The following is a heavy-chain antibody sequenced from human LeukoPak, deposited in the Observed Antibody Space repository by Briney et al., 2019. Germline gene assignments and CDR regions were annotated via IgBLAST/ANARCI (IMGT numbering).Heavy chain of an antibody. CDR3: ARQSPAHWFDP. V-gene: IGHV4-39*01. D-gene: IGHD2-2*01. J-gene: IGHJ5*02. Sequence: PSETLSLTCTVSGGSISSSSYYWGWIRQPPGKGLEWIGSIYYSGSTYYNPSLKSRVTISVDTSKNQFFLKLSSVTAADTAVYHCARQSPAHWFDPWGQGTLVTVSS. CDR1: GGSISSSSYY. CDR2: IYYSGST.